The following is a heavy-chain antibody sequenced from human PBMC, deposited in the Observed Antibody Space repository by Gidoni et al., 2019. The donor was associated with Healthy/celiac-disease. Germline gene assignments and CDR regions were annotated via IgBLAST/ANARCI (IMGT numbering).Heavy chain of an antibody. CDR1: GYTFTSYG. CDR2: ISAYNGNT. Sequence: QVQLVQSGAEVKKPGASVKVSCKASGYTFTSYGISWVRQAPGQVLEWMGWISAYNGNTNHAHTLQGRVTMTTDTSTSTAYMELRSLRSDDTAVYYCASQPVYGPVVYWGQGTLVTVSS. D-gene: IGHD3-16*01. V-gene: IGHV1-18*04. CDR3: ASQPVYGPVVY. J-gene: IGHJ4*02.